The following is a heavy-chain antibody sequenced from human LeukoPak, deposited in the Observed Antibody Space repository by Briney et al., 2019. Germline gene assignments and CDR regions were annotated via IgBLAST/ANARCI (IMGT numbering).Heavy chain of an antibody. V-gene: IGHV1-8*01. CDR3: ARRGVAAAGMDV. J-gene: IGHJ6*02. CDR1: GYTFTSYD. Sequence: ASVKVSCKASGYTFTSYDINWVRQATGQGLEWMGWMNPNSGNTGYAQKFQGRVTMTRNTSISTAYMELSSLRSEDTAVYFCARRGVAAAGMDVWAKGPRSPSP. CDR2: MNPNSGNT. D-gene: IGHD6-13*01.